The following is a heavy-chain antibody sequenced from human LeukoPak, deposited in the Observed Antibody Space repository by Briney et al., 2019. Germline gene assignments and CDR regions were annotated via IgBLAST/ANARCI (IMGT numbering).Heavy chain of an antibody. J-gene: IGHJ5*02. Sequence: GASVKVSCKASGGTFSSYAISWVRQAPGQGLEWMGGIIPIFGTANYAQKFQGRVTITTDESTSTAYMELSSLRSEDTAVYYCARGEWWELPHSPNWFDPWGQGTLVTVSS. CDR2: IIPIFGTA. CDR3: ARGEWWELPHSPNWFDP. D-gene: IGHD1-26*01. CDR1: GGTFSSYA. V-gene: IGHV1-69*05.